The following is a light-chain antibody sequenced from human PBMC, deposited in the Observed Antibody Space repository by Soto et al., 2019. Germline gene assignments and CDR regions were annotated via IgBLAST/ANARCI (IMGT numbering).Light chain of an antibody. CDR3: SSKSPAF. V-gene: IGLV2-14*01. J-gene: IGLJ1*01. CDR1: SSGIRDYNY. CDR2: EVS. Sequence: QSALTQPASVSGSPGQSITISCTGTSSGIRDYNYVSWYQQLPGNAPKLIMYEVSNRPSGISNRFSGSKSGNTASLTISGLQAEDEADYYCSSKSPAFFGTVTKLTVL.